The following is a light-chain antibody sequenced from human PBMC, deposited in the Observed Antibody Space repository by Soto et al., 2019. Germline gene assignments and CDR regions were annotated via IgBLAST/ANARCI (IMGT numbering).Light chain of an antibody. J-gene: IGKJ1*01. CDR1: QSVSRNY. CDR2: GAS. CDR3: QQYDSSPWT. Sequence: EIVLTQSPGTLSLSPGERATLSCRTSQSVSRNYLAWYQQKPGQAPRLFIYGASSRAAGIPDRFSGFGSGTDFTLTISRLEPDDFAVYCCQQYDSSPWTFGQGTKVEVK. V-gene: IGKV3-20*01.